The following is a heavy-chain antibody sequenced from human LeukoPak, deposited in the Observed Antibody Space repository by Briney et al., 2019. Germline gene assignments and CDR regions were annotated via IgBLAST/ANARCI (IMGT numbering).Heavy chain of an antibody. CDR1: GFTFSSYW. J-gene: IGHJ4*02. D-gene: IGHD3-3*01. CDR3: ARDGTYYDFWSGFYWLDY. CDR2: IKQDGSEK. V-gene: IGHV3-7*01. Sequence: GXXLRLSCAASGFTFSSYWMSWVRQAPGKGLEWVANIKQDGSEKYYVDSVKGRFTISRDNAKNSLYLQMHSLRAEDTAVYYCARDGTYYDFWSGFYWLDYWGQGTLVTVSS.